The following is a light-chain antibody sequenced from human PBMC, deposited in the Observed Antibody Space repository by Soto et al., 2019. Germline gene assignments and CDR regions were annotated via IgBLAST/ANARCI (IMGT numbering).Light chain of an antibody. CDR2: GAS. Sequence: EIVLTHSPGTLSLSPGERDTLSCRASQSVSSSYLAWYQQKPGQAPRLLIYGASSRATGIPDRLSGSGSGTDFTFTIIRVEPEDFAVYYCHQYGSSPWTFGQGTKVDIK. J-gene: IGKJ1*01. CDR3: HQYGSSPWT. CDR1: QSVSSSY. V-gene: IGKV3-20*01.